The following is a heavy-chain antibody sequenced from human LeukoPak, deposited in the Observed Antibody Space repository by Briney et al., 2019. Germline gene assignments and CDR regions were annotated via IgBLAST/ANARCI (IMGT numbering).Heavy chain of an antibody. CDR3: AKDARDGYNHPSYYFDS. CDR1: GFTFSSYG. CDR2: TSYDGSNK. Sequence: GGSLRLSCAASGFTFSSYGIHWVRQAPGKGLEWVAITSYDGSNKYYADSVKGRFTISRDNSKNTLYLQINSPRAEDTAVYYCAKDARDGYNHPSYYFDSWGQGTLVTVSS. J-gene: IGHJ4*02. V-gene: IGHV3-30*18. D-gene: IGHD5-24*01.